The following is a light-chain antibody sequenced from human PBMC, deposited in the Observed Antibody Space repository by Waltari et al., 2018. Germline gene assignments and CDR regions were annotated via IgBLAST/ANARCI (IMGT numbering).Light chain of an antibody. CDR3: CSYAGSSTLVV. V-gene: IGLV2-23*02. J-gene: IGLJ2*01. Sequence: QSALTQPASVSGSPGQSIPIPCTGTTSDVGGYNYVSWYQQHPGKAPKLMIYDVSKRPSGVSNRFSGSKSGNTASLTISGLQAEDEADYYCCSYAGSSTLVVFGGGTKLTVL. CDR2: DVS. CDR1: TSDVGGYNY.